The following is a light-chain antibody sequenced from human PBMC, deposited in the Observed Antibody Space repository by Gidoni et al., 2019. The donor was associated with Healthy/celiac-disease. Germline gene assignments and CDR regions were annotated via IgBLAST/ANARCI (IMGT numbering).Light chain of an antibody. CDR1: QGISSY. J-gene: IGKJ4*01. CDR2: AAS. CDR3: QQYYSYPLT. V-gene: IGKV1-8*01. Sequence: AIRMTQSPSSVSASTGDRVTITCRASQGISSYLAWYQQTPGKAPKLLIYAASTLQSGVPSRFSGSGSGTDFTLTISCLQSEDFATYYFQQYYSYPLTFGGGTKVEIK.